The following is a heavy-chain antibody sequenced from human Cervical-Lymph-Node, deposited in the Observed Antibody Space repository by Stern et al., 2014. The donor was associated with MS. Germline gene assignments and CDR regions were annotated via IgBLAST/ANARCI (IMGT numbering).Heavy chain of an antibody. CDR3: ARQRTTSSLHAGY. CDR1: GYSFTSYW. V-gene: IGHV5-51*01. Sequence: VQLVKSGAEVKKPGESLKISCKGSGYSFTSYWIGWVRQMPGKGLEWMGVIYPVDSDTRYSPSFQGQVTISADKSSNTAYLQWSSLKASDTATYYCARQRTTSSLHAGYWGQGTLVTVSS. D-gene: IGHD6-6*01. J-gene: IGHJ4*02. CDR2: IYPVDSDT.